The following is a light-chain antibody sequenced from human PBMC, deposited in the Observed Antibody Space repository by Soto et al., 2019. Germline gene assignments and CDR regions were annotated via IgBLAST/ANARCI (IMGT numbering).Light chain of an antibody. CDR3: QQYSTSPLT. V-gene: IGKV3-20*01. J-gene: IGKJ4*01. CDR1: QSVRSSH. CDR2: GAS. Sequence: EIVFTQSPGTLSLSPGGRATLSCRASQSVRSSHLAWYQQKPGQAPRLLLYGASTRATGIPDRFSGSGSGTDFTLTISRLEPEDFAVYYCQQYSTSPLTFGGGTKVDIK.